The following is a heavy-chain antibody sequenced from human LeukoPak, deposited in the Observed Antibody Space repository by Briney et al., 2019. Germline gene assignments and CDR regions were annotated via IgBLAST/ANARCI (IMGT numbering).Heavy chain of an antibody. CDR3: ARDLSSGPEYNWFDP. J-gene: IGHJ5*02. V-gene: IGHV4-59*01. CDR2: IYHSGST. CDR1: GGSISSYY. D-gene: IGHD6-19*01. Sequence: SETLSLTCTVSGGSISSYYWSWIRQPPGKGLEWIGYIYHSGSTNYNPSLKSRVTISVDTSKNQFSLKLSSVTAADTAVYYCARDLSSGPEYNWFDPWGQGTLVTVSS.